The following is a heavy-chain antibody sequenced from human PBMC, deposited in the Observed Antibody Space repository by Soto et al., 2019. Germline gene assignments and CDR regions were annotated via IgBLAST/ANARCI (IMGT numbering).Heavy chain of an antibody. D-gene: IGHD3-3*01. CDR3: ARGRYYDFWSGQRGYYYYGMDV. CDR2: INHSGST. J-gene: IGHJ6*02. CDR1: GGSFSGYY. V-gene: IGHV4-34*01. Sequence: LSLTCAVYGGSFSGYYWSWIRQPPGKGLEWIGEINHSGSTNYNPSLKSRVTISVDTSKNQFSLKLSSVTAADTAVYYCARGRYYDFWSGQRGYYYYGMDVWGQGTTVTVSS.